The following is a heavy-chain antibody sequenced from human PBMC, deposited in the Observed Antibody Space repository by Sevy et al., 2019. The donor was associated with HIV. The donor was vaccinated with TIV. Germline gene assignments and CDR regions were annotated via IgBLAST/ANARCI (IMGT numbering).Heavy chain of an antibody. CDR1: GFTFSSFA. D-gene: IGHD2-15*01. CDR2: INGRGGGG. Sequence: GGSLRLSCAASGFTFSSFAMSWVRHIPGKGLEWVSTINGRGGGGYYADSVKGRFTLSRDNSNNTVFLQMNRLRDEDTAVSYCARPTPRIAPSSAAFFDYWGQGTLVTVSS. CDR3: ARPTPRIAPSSAAFFDY. J-gene: IGHJ4*02. V-gene: IGHV3-23*01.